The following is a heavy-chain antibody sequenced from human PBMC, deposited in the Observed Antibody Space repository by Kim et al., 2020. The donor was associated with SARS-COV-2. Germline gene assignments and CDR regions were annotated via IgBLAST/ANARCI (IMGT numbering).Heavy chain of an antibody. J-gene: IGHJ6*02. CDR2: ISWNSGSI. CDR1: GFTFDDYA. Sequence: GGSLRLSCAASGFTFDDYAMHWVRQAPGKGLEWVSGISWNSGSIGYADSVKGRFTISRDNAKNSLYLQMNSLRAEDTALYYCAKVYFYGSLTGMDVWGQGTTVTVSS. CDR3: AKVYFYGSLTGMDV. V-gene: IGHV3-9*01. D-gene: IGHD3-10*01.